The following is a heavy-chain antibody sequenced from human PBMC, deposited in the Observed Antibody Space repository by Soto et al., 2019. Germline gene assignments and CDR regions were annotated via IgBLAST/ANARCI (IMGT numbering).Heavy chain of an antibody. V-gene: IGHV3-30-3*01. CDR1: GFTFGTYA. CDR2: ISYEGSNT. J-gene: IGHJ6*04. Sequence: QVRLVESGGGVVQPGRSLRLSCVASGFTFGTYAIHWVRQAPGKGLQWVALISYEGSNTYYADSVKGRFTISRDNSKNTLYLEMNTLRPADTAVYYCARVTPGNNLYFFSGLDVWGKGTSVIVSS. D-gene: IGHD1-1*01. CDR3: ARVTPGNNLYFFSGLDV.